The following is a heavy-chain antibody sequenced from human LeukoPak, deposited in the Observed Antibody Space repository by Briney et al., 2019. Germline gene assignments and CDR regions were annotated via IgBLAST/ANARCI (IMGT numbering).Heavy chain of an antibody. D-gene: IGHD6-19*01. CDR3: AGGDRNGWYFDF. Sequence: GGSLRLSCGGSGFMFHDHGMSWVRQVAGKGLEWVSGINWDGGSTGYADSVKGRFTISRDNAKKSLYLQMNSLRAEDTALYYCAGGDRNGWYFDFWGQGTLVTDSS. V-gene: IGHV3-20*04. CDR1: GFMFHDHG. J-gene: IGHJ4*02. CDR2: INWDGGST.